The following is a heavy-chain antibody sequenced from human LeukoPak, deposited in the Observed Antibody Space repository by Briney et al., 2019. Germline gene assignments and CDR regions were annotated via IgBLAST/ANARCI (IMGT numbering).Heavy chain of an antibody. J-gene: IGHJ4*02. CDR3: ARVDAPIVVVTAQYFDY. Sequence: PSETLSLTCTVSGYSISSGYYWGWIRQPPGKGLEWIGSIYHSGSTYYNPSLKSRVTISVDTSKNQFSLKLSSVTAADTAVYYCARVDAPIVVVTAQYFDYWGQGTLVTVSS. V-gene: IGHV4-38-2*02. CDR2: IYHSGST. D-gene: IGHD2-21*02. CDR1: GYSISSGYY.